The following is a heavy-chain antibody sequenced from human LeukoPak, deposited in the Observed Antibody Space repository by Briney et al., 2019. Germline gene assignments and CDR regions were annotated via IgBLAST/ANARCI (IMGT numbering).Heavy chain of an antibody. Sequence: GGSLRLSCAPSGFTFSSYSMNWGRRAPGEGVEWGLFICISSSYIYYADSVKGRFTISRDNAKNSLYLQMNSLRAEDTTVYYCARGEYGSGSYHIDYWGQGTLVTVSS. CDR2: ICISSSYI. J-gene: IGHJ4*02. CDR3: ARGEYGSGSYHIDY. CDR1: GFTFSSYS. D-gene: IGHD3-10*01. V-gene: IGHV3-21*01.